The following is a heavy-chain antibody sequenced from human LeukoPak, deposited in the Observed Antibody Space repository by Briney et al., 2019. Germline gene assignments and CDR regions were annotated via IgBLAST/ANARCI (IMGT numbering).Heavy chain of an antibody. CDR2: IYYSGST. Sequence: PSETLSLTCTVSGGSISSYYWSWIRQPPGKGREWIGYIYYSGSTNYNPSLKSRVTISVDTSKNQFSLKLSSVTAADTAVYYCARGPAALGWFDPWGQGTLVTVSS. J-gene: IGHJ5*02. CDR3: ARGPAALGWFDP. CDR1: GGSISSYY. D-gene: IGHD3-10*01. V-gene: IGHV4-59*01.